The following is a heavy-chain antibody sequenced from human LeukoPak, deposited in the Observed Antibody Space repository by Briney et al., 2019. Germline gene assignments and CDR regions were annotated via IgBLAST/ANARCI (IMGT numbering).Heavy chain of an antibody. J-gene: IGHJ4*02. CDR3: ARGGYCSGGNCYTENDY. D-gene: IGHD2-15*01. Sequence: ASVKVSCKASGYTFTNYGISWVRQAPGQGLEWMGIINPSDGSISYAQKFQGRVTMTRDTSTNTGYMELSSLRSEDTAMYYCARGGYCSGGNCYTENDYWGQGTLVTVSS. CDR1: GYTFTNYG. CDR2: INPSDGSI. V-gene: IGHV1-46*01.